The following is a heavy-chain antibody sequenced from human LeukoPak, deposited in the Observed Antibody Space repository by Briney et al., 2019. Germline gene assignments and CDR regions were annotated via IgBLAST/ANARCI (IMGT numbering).Heavy chain of an antibody. D-gene: IGHD5-18*01. V-gene: IGHV3-30*18. J-gene: IGHJ3*02. CDR3: AKARIQLWLKDAFDI. CDR2: ISYDGGNK. CDR1: GFTFSSYG. Sequence: GGSLRLSCAASGFTFSSYGMHWVRQAPGKGLEWVAVISYDGGNKYYADSVKGRFTISRDNSKNTLYLPMNSLRAEDTAVYYCAKARIQLWLKDAFDIWGPGTMVTVSS.